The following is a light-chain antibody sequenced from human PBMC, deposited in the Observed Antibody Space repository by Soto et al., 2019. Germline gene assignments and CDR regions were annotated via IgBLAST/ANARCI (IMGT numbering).Light chain of an antibody. CDR3: SSHTGSTTLAV. CDR2: QVR. V-gene: IGLV2-14*01. Sequence: SVLTQPACESVSPGQYITISCTGPRRDIGGFCYVSWYRLQPGKDPKLMIYQVRTRPSGVCKRFSGSKSGNTASLTISGLQAEDEADYFCSSHTGSTTLAVFAAGT. CDR1: RRDIGGFCY. J-gene: IGLJ1*01.